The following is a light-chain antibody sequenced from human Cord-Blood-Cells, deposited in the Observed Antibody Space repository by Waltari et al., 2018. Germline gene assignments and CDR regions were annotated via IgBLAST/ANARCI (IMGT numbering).Light chain of an antibody. V-gene: IGLV2-14*01. J-gene: IGLJ1*01. Sequence: QSALTQPASVSGPPGQSITISCTGTSSDVGGYNYVSWYQQHPGKAPKLMMYDVSKRPSGGSNRFSGSKSGNTASLTISVLQAEDEADYYCSSYTSSSTYVFGTGTKVTVL. CDR2: DVS. CDR1: SSDVGGYNY. CDR3: SSYTSSSTYV.